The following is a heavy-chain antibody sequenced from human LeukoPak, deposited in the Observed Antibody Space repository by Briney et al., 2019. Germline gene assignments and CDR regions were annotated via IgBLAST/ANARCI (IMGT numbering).Heavy chain of an antibody. Sequence: SETLSLTCTVSGGSVSFYYWSWIRQPPGKGLEWIGYIYYSGSTNYNPSLKSRVTISVDTSKNQFSLKVSSVTAADTAVYYCARDARGSSYTDVWGQGTTVTVSS. CDR1: GGSVSFYY. CDR2: IYYSGST. V-gene: IGHV4-59*02. J-gene: IGHJ6*02. D-gene: IGHD2-8*02. CDR3: ARDARGSSYTDV.